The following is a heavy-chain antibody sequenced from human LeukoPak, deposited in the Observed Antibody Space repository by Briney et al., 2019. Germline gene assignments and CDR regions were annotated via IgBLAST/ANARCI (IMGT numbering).Heavy chain of an antibody. CDR2: ISGSGGST. D-gene: IGHD3-10*01. CDR1: GFTFSSYG. CDR3: AKDYDSGSPLI. Sequence: QGGRSLRLSCAASGFTFSSYGMHWVRQAPGKGLEWVSAISGSGGSTYYADSVKGRFTISRDNSKNTLYLQMNSLRAEDTAVYYCAKDYDSGSPLIWGQGTMVTVSS. V-gene: IGHV3-23*01. J-gene: IGHJ3*02.